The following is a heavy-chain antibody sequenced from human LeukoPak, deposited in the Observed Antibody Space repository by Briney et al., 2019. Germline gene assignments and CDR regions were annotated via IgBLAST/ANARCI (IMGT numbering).Heavy chain of an antibody. V-gene: IGHV3-11*01. D-gene: IGHD6-6*01. CDR2: ISSSGSTI. Sequence: GGSLRLSCEASGFTFSNYYMSWIRKAPGKGREWVSYISSSGSTIYYADSVKGRFTISRDNAKNSLYLQMNSLRAEDTAVYYCARVPEYSSSAFDYWGQGTLVTVSS. CDR3: ARVPEYSSSAFDY. CDR1: GFTFSNYY. J-gene: IGHJ4*02.